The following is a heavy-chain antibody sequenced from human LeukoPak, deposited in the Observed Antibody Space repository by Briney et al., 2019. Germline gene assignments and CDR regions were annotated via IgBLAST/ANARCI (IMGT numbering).Heavy chain of an antibody. CDR1: GFTFSSYA. CDR3: ANRRYDFWSGYYPDY. Sequence: GGSLRLSCAASGFTFSSYAVSWVRQAPGKGLAWVSAISGSGGSTYYADSVKGRFTISRDNSKNTLYLQMNSLRAEDTAVYYCANRRYDFWSGYYPDYWGQGTLVTVSS. D-gene: IGHD3-3*01. V-gene: IGHV3-23*01. CDR2: ISGSGGST. J-gene: IGHJ4*02.